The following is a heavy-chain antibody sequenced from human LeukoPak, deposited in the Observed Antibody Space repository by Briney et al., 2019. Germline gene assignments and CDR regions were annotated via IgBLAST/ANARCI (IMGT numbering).Heavy chain of an antibody. CDR1: GGSISSGSYY. D-gene: IGHD6-19*01. Sequence: TLSLTCTVSGGSISSGSYYWSWIRQPAGKGLEWIGRIYTSGSTNYNPSLKSRVTISVDTSKNQFSLKLTSVTAADTAVYYCARDRSGRFDYWGQGTLVTVSS. J-gene: IGHJ4*02. CDR2: IYTSGST. V-gene: IGHV4-61*02. CDR3: ARDRSGRFDY.